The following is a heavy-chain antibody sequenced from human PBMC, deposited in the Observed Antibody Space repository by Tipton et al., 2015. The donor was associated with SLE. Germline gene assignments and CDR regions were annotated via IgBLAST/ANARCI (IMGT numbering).Heavy chain of an antibody. Sequence: TLSLTCAVSGYSISSGYYWGWIRQPPGKGLEWIGEIHHIGGTKYSPSLKSRVTISIDTSKNQFSLKLISVTAADTAVYYCARLSDAFDIWGQGTMVSVSS. CDR3: ARLSDAFDI. J-gene: IGHJ3*02. CDR1: GYSISSGYY. V-gene: IGHV4-38-2*01. CDR2: IHHIGGT.